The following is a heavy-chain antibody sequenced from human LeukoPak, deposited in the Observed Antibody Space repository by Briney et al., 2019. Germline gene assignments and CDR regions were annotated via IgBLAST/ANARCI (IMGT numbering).Heavy chain of an antibody. Sequence: SETLSLTCAVSGYSISSGYYWGWIRQPPGKGLEWIGSIYYSGSTYYNPSLKSRVTISVDTSKNQFSLKLSSVTAADTAVYYCAKTTFTYYYDSSGYYFDYWGQGTLVTVSS. CDR2: IYYSGST. CDR3: AKTTFTYYYDSSGYYFDY. CDR1: GYSISSGYY. J-gene: IGHJ4*02. V-gene: IGHV4-38-2*01. D-gene: IGHD3-22*01.